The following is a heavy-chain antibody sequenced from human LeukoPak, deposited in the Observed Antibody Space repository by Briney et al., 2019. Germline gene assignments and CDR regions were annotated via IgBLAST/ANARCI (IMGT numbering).Heavy chain of an antibody. D-gene: IGHD3-16*02. J-gene: IGHJ4*02. CDR1: GFTFSSYG. CDR3: AKLAFTHYDYVWGSYRRALDY. V-gene: IGHV3-30*18. CDR2: ISYGGSNK. Sequence: GGSLRLSCAASGFTFSSYGMHWVRQAPGKGLEWVAVISYGGSNKYYADSVKGRFTISRDNSKNTLYLQMNSLRAEDTAVYYCAKLAFTHYDYVWGSYRRALDYWGQGTLVTVSS.